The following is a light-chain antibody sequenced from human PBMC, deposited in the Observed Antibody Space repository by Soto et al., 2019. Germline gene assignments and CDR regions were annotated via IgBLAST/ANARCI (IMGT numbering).Light chain of an antibody. J-gene: IGLJ1*01. CDR2: ENN. CDR3: GAWDSSLSAYV. Sequence: QSVLTQPPSVSAAPGQKVTISCSGSSSNIGSYYVSWFQQLPGTAPKLLIYENNKRPSGIPDRFSGSKSGTSATLGITGLQTGGEADYYCGAWDSSLSAYVFGTGTKVTVL. V-gene: IGLV1-51*02. CDR1: SSNIGSYY.